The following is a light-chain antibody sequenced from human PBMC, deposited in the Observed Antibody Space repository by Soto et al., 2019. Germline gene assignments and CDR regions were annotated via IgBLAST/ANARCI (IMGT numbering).Light chain of an antibody. CDR2: GDS. J-gene: IGLJ1*01. CDR3: QSYDSTLDARYV. CDR1: GSNIGAGYD. V-gene: IGLV1-40*01. Sequence: QSVLTQPPSVSGAPGQRVTISCTGSGSNIGAGYDVHWYQHRPGTAPKLLVFGDSHRPSGVPDRFSGSKSGTSASLAITGLQAEDEGDYYCQSYDSTLDARYVFGTVTKLTVL.